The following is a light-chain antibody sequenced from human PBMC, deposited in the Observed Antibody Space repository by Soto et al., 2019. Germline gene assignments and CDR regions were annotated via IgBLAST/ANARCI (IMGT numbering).Light chain of an antibody. CDR3: QQYHNWPPQYT. CDR1: QTVASN. V-gene: IGKV3-15*01. J-gene: IGKJ2*01. Sequence: EIVVTQSPASLSVSPGDGATLSCRASQTVASNVDWYQQKPGQGPRLLIHGASTRAAGVPARFSGSGSGTDFTLTISSLQSEDFAVYYCQQYHNWPPQYTFGQGTRLQIK. CDR2: GAS.